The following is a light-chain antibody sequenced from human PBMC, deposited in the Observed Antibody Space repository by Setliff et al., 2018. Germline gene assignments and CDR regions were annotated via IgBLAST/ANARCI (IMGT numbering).Light chain of an antibody. V-gene: IGLV2-14*01. CDR1: SSDVGGYNY. Sequence: QSVLTQPASVSGSPGQSITISCTGTSSDVGGYNYVSWYQQHPGKAPKLMIYDVNKRPSGVSNRFSGSKSGNTASLTISGLQAEDEADYYCSSYTSSSTYVFGTGTKVTV. J-gene: IGLJ1*01. CDR2: DVN. CDR3: SSYTSSSTYV.